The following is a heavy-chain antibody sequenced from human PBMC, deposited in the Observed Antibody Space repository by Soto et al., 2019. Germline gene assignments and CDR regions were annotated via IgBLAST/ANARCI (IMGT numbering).Heavy chain of an antibody. CDR2: IKQDGSEK. D-gene: IGHD2-8*01. CDR1: GFTFSSYW. Sequence: GGSLRLSCAASGFTFSSYWMSWVRQAPGKGLEWVANIKQDGSEKYYVDSVKGRFTISRDNAKNSLYLQMNSLRAEDTAVYYCARDRIISPLIVLMVYARWFDPWGQGTLVTVSS. CDR3: ARDRIISPLIVLMVYARWFDP. J-gene: IGHJ5*02. V-gene: IGHV3-7*01.